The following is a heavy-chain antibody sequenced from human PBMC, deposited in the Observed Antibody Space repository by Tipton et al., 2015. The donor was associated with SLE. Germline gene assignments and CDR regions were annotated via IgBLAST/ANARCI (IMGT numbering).Heavy chain of an antibody. D-gene: IGHD3-22*01. CDR2: IYSSGST. CDR3: GGGNYFDYYMDV. CDR1: GASISDHY. V-gene: IGHV4-4*08. Sequence: TLSLTCTVSGASISDHYWTWIRQPPGKGREWIGYIYSSGSTTYTPSLKSRIAISVDTSTMQFSLRLTSVTAADTAVYYCGGGNYFDYYMDVWGKGTTVTVSS. J-gene: IGHJ6*03.